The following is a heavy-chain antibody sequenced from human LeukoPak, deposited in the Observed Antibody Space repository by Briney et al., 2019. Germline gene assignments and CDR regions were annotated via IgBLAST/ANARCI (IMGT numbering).Heavy chain of an antibody. V-gene: IGHV4-59*01. CDR3: ATSKYKYDSGI. CDR1: GGSITSNY. J-gene: IGHJ4*02. Sequence: SETLSLTCTVSGGSITSNYWSWLRQPPGKGLEWIGFVYYSGYTNYNPSLNSRVTISVAPSKNQVSLNLSSVTTADTAVYYCATSKYKYDSGIWGQGTLVTVSS. D-gene: IGHD3-22*01. CDR2: VYYSGYT.